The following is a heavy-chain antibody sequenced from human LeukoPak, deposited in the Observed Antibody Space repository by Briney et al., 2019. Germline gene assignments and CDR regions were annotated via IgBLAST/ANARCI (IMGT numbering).Heavy chain of an antibody. Sequence: PGGSLRLTCAASGFTFSSYWMHWVRQVPGKGLVWVSRINSDGRSTSYAESVKGRFTVSRDNAKNTLFLQMNSLRVEDTAVYFCARAYCGVDCYSRAMDSSGQGTLVTVSS. CDR2: INSDGRST. CDR3: ARAYCGVDCYSRAMDS. CDR1: GFTFSSYW. D-gene: IGHD2-21*02. V-gene: IGHV3-74*01. J-gene: IGHJ4*02.